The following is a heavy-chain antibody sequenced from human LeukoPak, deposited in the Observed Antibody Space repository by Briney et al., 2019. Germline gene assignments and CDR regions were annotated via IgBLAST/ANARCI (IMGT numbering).Heavy chain of an antibody. D-gene: IGHD4-23*01. CDR3: ARDASGGNLPFDY. Sequence: VQPGGSLRLSCAAPGFTFSTYEMNWVRQAPGKGLEWVSYISGGGETRYYADSVKGRFTISRDNGKNSLYLQMNSLRAEDTAVYFCARDASGGNLPFDYWGQGTQVTVSS. CDR2: ISGGGETR. J-gene: IGHJ4*02. V-gene: IGHV3-48*03. CDR1: GFTFSTYE.